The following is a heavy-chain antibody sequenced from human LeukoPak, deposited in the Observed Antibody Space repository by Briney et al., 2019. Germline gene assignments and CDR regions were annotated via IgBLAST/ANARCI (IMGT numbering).Heavy chain of an antibody. CDR2: LRGNGDT. J-gene: IGHJ4*02. CDR1: GISFTNYA. Sequence: PGGSLRLSCAASGISFTNYAVSWVRQAPARGLEWVSSLRGNGDTFYADSVKGRFTLSRDDSRNIVYLQLHNLRVDDTATYYCARASRVSDADAVCWGQGTQVTVSS. CDR3: ARASRVSDADAVC. V-gene: IGHV3-23*01. D-gene: IGHD6-19*01.